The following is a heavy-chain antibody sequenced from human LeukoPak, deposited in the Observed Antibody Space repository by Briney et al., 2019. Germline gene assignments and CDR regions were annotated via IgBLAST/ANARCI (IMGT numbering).Heavy chain of an antibody. J-gene: IGHJ4*02. Sequence: SGTLSLTCAVSGGSISSSNWWSWVRQPPGKGLEWIGYIYYSGSTYYNPSLKSRVTISVDTSKNQFSLKLSSVTAADTAVYYCARWSIAVAGVGYWGQGTLVTVSS. CDR2: IYYSGST. D-gene: IGHD6-19*01. V-gene: IGHV4-4*02. CDR3: ARWSIAVAGVGY. CDR1: GGSISSSNW.